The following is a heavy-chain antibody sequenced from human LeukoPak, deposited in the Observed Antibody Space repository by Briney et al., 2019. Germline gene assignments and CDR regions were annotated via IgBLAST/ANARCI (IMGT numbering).Heavy chain of an antibody. Sequence: GGSLRLSCAASGFTFSSYGMHWVRQAPGKGLEWVAVIWYDGSNKYYADSVKGRFTISRDNSKNTLYLQMNSLRAEDTAVYYCARDSSSSQYYFDYWGQGTLVTVSP. J-gene: IGHJ4*02. CDR3: ARDSSSSQYYFDY. V-gene: IGHV3-33*01. CDR1: GFTFSSYG. CDR2: IWYDGSNK. D-gene: IGHD6-6*01.